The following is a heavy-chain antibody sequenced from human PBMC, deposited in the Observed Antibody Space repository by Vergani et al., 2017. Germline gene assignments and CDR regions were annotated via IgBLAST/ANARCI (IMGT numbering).Heavy chain of an antibody. CDR3: AGTGTTDYYYGMDV. Sequence: EVQLLESGGGLVQPGGSLRLSCAASGFTFSSYAMSWVRQAPGKGLEWVSAISGSGGSTYFADSVKGRFTISRDNSKNTLYLQMNSLRAEDTAVYYCAGTGTTDYYYGMDVWGQGTTVTVSS. CDR2: ISGSGGST. D-gene: IGHD1-1*01. V-gene: IGHV3-23*01. CDR1: GFTFSSYA. J-gene: IGHJ6*02.